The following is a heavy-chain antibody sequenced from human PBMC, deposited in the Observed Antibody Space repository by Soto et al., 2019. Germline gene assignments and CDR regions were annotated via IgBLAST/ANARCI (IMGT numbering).Heavy chain of an antibody. CDR2: IYYSGST. Sequence: SETLSLTCTVSGGSISSYYWSWIRQPPGKGLEWIGYIYYSGSTNYNPSLKSRVTISVDTSKNQFSLKLSSVTAAGTAVYYCARLGHMDDYWGQGTQVTVSS. V-gene: IGHV4-59*01. D-gene: IGHD2-21*01. CDR3: ARLGHMDDY. CDR1: GGSISSYY. J-gene: IGHJ4*02.